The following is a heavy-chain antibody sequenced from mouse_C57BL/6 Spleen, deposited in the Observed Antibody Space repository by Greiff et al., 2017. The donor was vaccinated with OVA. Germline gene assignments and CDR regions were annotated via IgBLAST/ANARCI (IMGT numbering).Heavy chain of an antibody. CDR3: AGYGSSYVFDY. CDR2: INPDSSTI. Sequence: AGGGVDFSRYWMSWVRRAPGKGLEWIGEINPDSSTINYAPSLKDKFIISRDNAKNTLYLQMSKVRSEDTALYYCAGYGSSYVFDYWGQGTTLTVSS. D-gene: IGHD1-1*01. J-gene: IGHJ2*01. CDR1: GVDFSRYW. V-gene: IGHV4-1*01.